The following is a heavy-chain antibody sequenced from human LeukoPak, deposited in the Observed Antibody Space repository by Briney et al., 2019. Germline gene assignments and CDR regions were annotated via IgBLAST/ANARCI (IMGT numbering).Heavy chain of an antibody. D-gene: IGHD2-2*02. V-gene: IGHV1-46*01. CDR1: GYSFTIYY. CDR3: ARDSHLGIVVEPTATPLDY. Sequence: ASVKVSCKASGYSFTIYYIHWVRQAPGQGLEWMGIINPSGGSTRYAQKFQGRVTMTRDTSTSTVYMELSSLRSEDTAVYYCARDSHLGIVVEPTATPLDYWGQGTLVTVSS. CDR2: INPSGGST. J-gene: IGHJ4*02.